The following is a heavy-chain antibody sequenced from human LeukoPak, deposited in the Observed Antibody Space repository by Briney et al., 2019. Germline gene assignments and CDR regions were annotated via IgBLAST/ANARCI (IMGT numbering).Heavy chain of an antibody. J-gene: IGHJ4*02. CDR3: ARGGGFLDY. V-gene: IGHV3-7*05. CDR1: AFTFSSYW. D-gene: IGHD2/OR15-2a*01. CDR2: IKQDGSEK. Sequence: GGSLRLSCAASAFTFSSYWMHWVRQAPGRGLEWVADIKQDGSEKYYVDSVKGRFTISRDNAKNALYLQMNSLRAEDTAVYYCARGGGFLDYWGQGTLVTVSS.